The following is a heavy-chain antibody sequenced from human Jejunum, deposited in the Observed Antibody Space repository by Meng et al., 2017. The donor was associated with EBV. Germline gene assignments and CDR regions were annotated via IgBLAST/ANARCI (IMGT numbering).Heavy chain of an antibody. CDR2: ISGTGGST. CDR1: GFTLSSYA. J-gene: IGHJ4*02. Sequence: EGQLVGSGGGFVRPGGSLRLSCAASGFTLSSYAMSWVRQAPGKGLEWVSHISGTGGSTYYADSVKGRFTASRDNSKNTLYLQMNSLRADDTAVYYCVRDGYNYIPFDYWGQGTLVTVSS. V-gene: IGHV3-23*04. CDR3: VRDGYNYIPFDY. D-gene: IGHD5-24*01.